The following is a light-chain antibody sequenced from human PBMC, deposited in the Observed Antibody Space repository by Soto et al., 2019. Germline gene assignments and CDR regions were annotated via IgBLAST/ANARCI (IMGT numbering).Light chain of an antibody. CDR2: SNK. Sequence: QSVLTQPPSASGTPGQRVTISCSGSSSNIGSNYVYWYQQLPGTAPKLLIYSNKQRPSGVPDRFSGSKSGTSASLAISGLRSEDEADYYCAAWDDSLSAPWVFGGGTKLTVL. V-gene: IGLV1-47*02. CDR3: AAWDDSLSAPWV. J-gene: IGLJ3*02. CDR1: SSNIGSNY.